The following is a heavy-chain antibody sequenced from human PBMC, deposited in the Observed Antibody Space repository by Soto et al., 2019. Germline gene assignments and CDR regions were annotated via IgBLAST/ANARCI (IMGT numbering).Heavy chain of an antibody. J-gene: IGHJ4*02. Sequence: LSLTCTVSGGSISSSSYYWGWIRQPPGKGLEWIGSIYYSGSTYYNPSLKSRVTISVDTSKNQFSLKLSSVTAADTAVYYCARHPRGTMIVTTGHYYDYRGQGTLDIVSS. V-gene: IGHV4-39*01. CDR1: GGSISSSSYY. CDR3: ARHPRGTMIVTTGHYYDY. CDR2: IYYSGST. D-gene: IGHD3-22*01.